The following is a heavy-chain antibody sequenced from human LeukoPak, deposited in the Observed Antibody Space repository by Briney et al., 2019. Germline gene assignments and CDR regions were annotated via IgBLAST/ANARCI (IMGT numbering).Heavy chain of an antibody. CDR1: GFTFSNYA. D-gene: IGHD6-13*01. CDR2: ISGSGDST. CDR3: AKDKGYRAAAGVDY. V-gene: IGHV3-23*01. J-gene: IGHJ4*02. Sequence: GGSLRLSRAASGFTFSNYAMSLVRQAPGKGLEWVSIISGSGDSTYYPDSVKGRFTISRDNSKNTLDLQMNSLRAEDTAVYYCAKDKGYRAAAGVDYWGQGTLVTVSS.